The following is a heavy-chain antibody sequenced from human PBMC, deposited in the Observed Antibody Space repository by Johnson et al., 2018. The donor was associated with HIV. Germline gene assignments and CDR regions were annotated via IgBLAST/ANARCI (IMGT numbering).Heavy chain of an antibody. CDR2: LKSRTDGETA. D-gene: IGHD1-26*01. J-gene: IGHJ3*02. CDR3: TTGVPGGPYYNAFDI. V-gene: IGHV3-15*01. CDR1: GFTFTNAW. Sequence: VQLVESGGGLVKPGGSLRLSCAASGFTFTNAWMHWVRQAPGKGLEWVGRLKSRTDGETADYAAPVKGRFTISRDDSKNTLYLQMNSLKTEDTALYYCTTGVPGGPYYNAFDIWGQVTMVTVSS.